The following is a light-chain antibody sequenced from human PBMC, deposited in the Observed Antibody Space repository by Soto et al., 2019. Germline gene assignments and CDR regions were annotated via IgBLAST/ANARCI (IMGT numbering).Light chain of an antibody. CDR3: QQYNIYSPT. J-gene: IGKJ1*01. V-gene: IGKV1-5*01. CDR2: AAY. Sequence: DIQMTQSPSSLAASVGGRVTLTCRASQSISSYLNWYQQKPGKAPKLLIYAAYSLQSGVTSRFSGSGSGTEFTLTISSLQPDDSATYYCQQYNIYSPTVGPGTKVDIK. CDR1: QSISSY.